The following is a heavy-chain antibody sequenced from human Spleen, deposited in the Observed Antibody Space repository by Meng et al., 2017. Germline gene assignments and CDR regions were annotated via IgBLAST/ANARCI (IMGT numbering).Heavy chain of an antibody. CDR3: ARSPIDKYDLSALPLDY. J-gene: IGHJ4*02. V-gene: IGHV3-23*01. CDR1: GFSFSYYE. D-gene: IGHD3-16*01. CDR2: ISGRGGRT. Sequence: GESLKISCAASGFSFSYYEMTWVRQAPGKGLEWVSSISGRGGRTYYTDSVKGRFTISRDNSKNTVFLQINSLRVEDTAVYYCARSPIDKYDLSALPLDYWGQGTLVTVSS.